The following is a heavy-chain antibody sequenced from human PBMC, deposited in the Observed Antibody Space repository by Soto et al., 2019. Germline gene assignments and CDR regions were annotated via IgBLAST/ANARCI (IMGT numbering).Heavy chain of an antibody. CDR1: GYSFTSYW. CDR2: IYPGDSDT. J-gene: IGHJ6*02. Sequence: PGESLKISCKGSGYSFTSYWIGWVRQMPGKGLEWMGIIYPGDSDTRYSPSFQGQVTISADKSISTAYLQWSSLKASDTAMYYCARSDYYGSGSYSDYYYGMDVWGQGTTLTVSS. D-gene: IGHD3-10*01. V-gene: IGHV5-51*01. CDR3: ARSDYYGSGSYSDYYYGMDV.